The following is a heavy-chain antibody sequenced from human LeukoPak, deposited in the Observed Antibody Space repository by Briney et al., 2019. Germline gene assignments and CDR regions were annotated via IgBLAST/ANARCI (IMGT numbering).Heavy chain of an antibody. CDR1: GGSFSGYY. V-gene: IGHV4-34*01. D-gene: IGHD3-22*01. Sequence: SETLSLTCAVYGGSFSGYYWSWIRQPPGKGLEWIGEINHSGSTNYNPSLKSRVTISVDKSKNQFSLKLSSVTAADTAVYYCARFGSKEDSGYYFDYWGQGTLVTVSS. CDR3: ARFGSKEDSGYYFDY. CDR2: INHSGST. J-gene: IGHJ4*02.